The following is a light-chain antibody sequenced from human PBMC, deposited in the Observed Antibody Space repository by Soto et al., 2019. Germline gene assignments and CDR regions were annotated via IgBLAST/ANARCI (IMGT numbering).Light chain of an antibody. CDR1: QSVSSS. J-gene: IGKJ5*01. CDR3: QQRSNWPVT. V-gene: IGKV3-11*01. Sequence: EIVLTQSPATLSSSPGERATLSCRASQSVSSSLAWYQQKPGQAPRLLIYGASNRAGGIPARFSGSGSGTDFHLTISSLEPEDFAVYYFQQRSNWPVTFGQGTLLEIK. CDR2: GAS.